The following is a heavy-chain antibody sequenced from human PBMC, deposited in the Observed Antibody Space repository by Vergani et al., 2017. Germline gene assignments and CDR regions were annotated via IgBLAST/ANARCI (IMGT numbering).Heavy chain of an antibody. J-gene: IGHJ6*02. Sequence: EVQLVESGGGLVKPGGSLRLSCAASGFTFSSYSMNWVRQAPGKGLDWVSSISSSSSYIYYADSVKGRFTISRDSGENSLFLQMNSLRAEDTAVYYCVRGAAGAQNFDYYSMDVWGRGTEVSVSS. D-gene: IGHD6-25*01. CDR1: GFTFSSYS. V-gene: IGHV3-21*01. CDR2: ISSSSSYI. CDR3: VRGAAGAQNFDYYSMDV.